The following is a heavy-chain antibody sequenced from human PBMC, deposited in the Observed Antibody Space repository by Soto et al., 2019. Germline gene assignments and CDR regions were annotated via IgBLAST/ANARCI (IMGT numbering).Heavy chain of an antibody. CDR3: ASNSCGYTFYDY. CDR2: IYYSGST. V-gene: IGHV4-30-4*01. Sequence: SETLSLTCTVSGGSISSGDYYWSWVRQPPGKGLEWIGYIYYSGSTYYNPSLKSRVTISVDTSKNQFSLKLSSVTAADTAVYYCASNSCGYTFYDYWGQGTLVTVSS. J-gene: IGHJ4*02. CDR1: GGSISSGDYY. D-gene: IGHD5-18*01.